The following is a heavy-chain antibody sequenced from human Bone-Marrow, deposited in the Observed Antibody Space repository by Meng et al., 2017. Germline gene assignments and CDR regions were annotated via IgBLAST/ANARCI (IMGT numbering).Heavy chain of an antibody. D-gene: IGHD4-17*01. V-gene: IGHV4-31*03. CDR1: GGSISSGNHY. CDR2: IYYSGST. J-gene: IGHJ2*01. Sequence: QVQLQGLGPGLVKPSPTLSLTCTFSGGSISSGNHYWSWIRQHPGKGLEYIGYIYYSGSTYYNPSLKSRVIISVDTSKNQFSLRLNSVTAADTAVYYCASLYGDSSVWYLDLWGRGTLVTVSS. CDR3: ASLYGDSSVWYLDL.